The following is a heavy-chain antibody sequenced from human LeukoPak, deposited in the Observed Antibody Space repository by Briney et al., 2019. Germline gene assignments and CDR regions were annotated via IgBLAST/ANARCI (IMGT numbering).Heavy chain of an antibody. J-gene: IGHJ6*03. CDR2: ISSSSSYI. CDR1: GFTFSSYS. D-gene: IGHD2-15*01. CDR3: ARELPYYYMDV. Sequence: GGSLRLSRAASGFTFSSYSMNWVRQAPGKGLEWVTSISSSSSYIYYADSVKGRFTISRDNAKNSLYLQMNSLRAEDTAVYYCARELPYYYMDVWGKGTTVTVSS. V-gene: IGHV3-21*01.